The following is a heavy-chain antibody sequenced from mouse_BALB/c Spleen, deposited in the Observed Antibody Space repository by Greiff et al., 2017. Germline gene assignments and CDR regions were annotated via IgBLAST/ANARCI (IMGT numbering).Heavy chain of an antibody. CDR1: GFTFSSYA. CDR3: ARDCRSYAMDY. V-gene: IGHV5-9-4*01. Sequence: EVQVVESGGGLVKPGGSLKLSCAASGFTFSSYAMSWVRQSPEKRLEWVAEISSGGSYTYYPDTVTGRFTISRDNAKNTLYLEMSSLRSEDTAMYYCARDCRSYAMDYWGQGTSVTVSS. J-gene: IGHJ4*01. CDR2: ISSGGSYT. D-gene: IGHD2-14*01.